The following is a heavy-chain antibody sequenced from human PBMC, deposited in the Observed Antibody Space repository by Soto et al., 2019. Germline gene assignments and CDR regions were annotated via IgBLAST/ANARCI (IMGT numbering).Heavy chain of an antibody. D-gene: IGHD6-19*01. CDR1: GFTFSGYG. Sequence: QVQLVESGGGVVQPGMSLRLSCAASGFTFSGYGMHWVRQAPGKGLEWAAVASYDGNVKYYADSVEGRFTISRDNSKNTLFLQMNSLRGDDTAVYYCAKEGGWNNWYFDLWGRGTLVTVSS. CDR3: AKEGGWNNWYFDL. V-gene: IGHV3-30*18. CDR2: ASYDGNVK. J-gene: IGHJ2*01.